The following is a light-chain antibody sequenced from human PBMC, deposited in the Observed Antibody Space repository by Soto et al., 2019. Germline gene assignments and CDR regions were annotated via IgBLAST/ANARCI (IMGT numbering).Light chain of an antibody. CDR3: QQSADSWT. V-gene: IGKV3-20*01. CDR2: GAS. CDR1: QSLSSNY. Sequence: EILLTQSPGTLSLSAGERATLSCRASQSLSSNYLAWYQQRPGQAPRLLIYGASTRATGIPDRFSGSGSGTDFTLTISRLEPEDFAMYYCQQSADSWTFGQGTKVDIK. J-gene: IGKJ1*01.